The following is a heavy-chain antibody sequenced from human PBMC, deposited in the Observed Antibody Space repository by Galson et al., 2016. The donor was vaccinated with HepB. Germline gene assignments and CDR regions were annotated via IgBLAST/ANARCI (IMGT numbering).Heavy chain of an antibody. D-gene: IGHD2-15*01. V-gene: IGHV3-48*02. CDR2: ISSRTRTT. CDR3: ASQWVAVDY. CDR1: GLTFSSYN. J-gene: IGHJ4*02. Sequence: SLRLSCAVSGLTFSSYNMNWVRQAPGKGLEWVSHISSRTRTTDYADSVKGRFTISRDNAKNSLYLQMNSLRDEDTAVYYCASQWVAVDYWGRGTLVTVSS.